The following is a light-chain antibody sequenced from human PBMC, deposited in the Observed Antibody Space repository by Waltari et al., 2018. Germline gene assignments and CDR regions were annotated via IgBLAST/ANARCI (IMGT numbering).Light chain of an antibody. CDR1: RDIRSD. J-gene: IGKJ2*01. V-gene: IGKV1-39*01. CDR2: GAS. Sequence: DILMTQSPSSLSASVGARVAITCRASRDIRSDLNWYQQKPGKAPHLLIYGASTLQSGVPSRFSGSGSGTDFTLIISSLQPEDFATYYCQQSFSTPQYTFGQGTKVEIK. CDR3: QQSFSTPQYT.